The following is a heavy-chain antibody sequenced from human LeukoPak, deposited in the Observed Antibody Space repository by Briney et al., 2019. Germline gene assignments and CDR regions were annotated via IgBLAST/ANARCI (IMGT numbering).Heavy chain of an antibody. CDR2: FDPEDGET. V-gene: IGHV1-24*01. J-gene: IGHJ3*02. Sequence: ASVKVSCKVSGYTLTELSMHWVRQAPGKGLEWMGGFDPEDGETIYAQKFQGRVTMTEDTSTDTAYMELSSLRSEDTAVYYCARVTHGDYDRSTFDIWGQGTLVTVSS. CDR3: ARVTHGDYDRSTFDI. CDR1: GYTLTELS. D-gene: IGHD4-17*01.